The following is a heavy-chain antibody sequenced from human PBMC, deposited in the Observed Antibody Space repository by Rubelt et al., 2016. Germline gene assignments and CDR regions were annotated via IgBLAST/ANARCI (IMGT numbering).Heavy chain of an antibody. CDR3: ARSNTLGV. CDR1: GFTLSSHW. D-gene: IGHD3-16*01. Sequence: EEQLVESGGALVQPGGSLRLSCEASGFTLSSHWLIWVRQAPGRGLEWVASLKQDGSENSYVDSVRGRFTITRDNARNSGYLHMNSLRVEDTAVYYCARSNTLGVWGQGTVVTVSS. V-gene: IGHV3-7*01. CDR2: LKQDGSEN. J-gene: IGHJ1*01.